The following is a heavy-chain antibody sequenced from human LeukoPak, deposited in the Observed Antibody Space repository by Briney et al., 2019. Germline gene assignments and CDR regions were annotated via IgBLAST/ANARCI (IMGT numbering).Heavy chain of an antibody. CDR2: ISSSSSTL. CDR3: ARDRGVRGFSDY. Sequence: PGRSLRLSCAASGFTFSSYSMHWVRQAPGKGLEWVSYISSSSSTLYYADSVKGRFTISRDNAKNSLYLQMNSLRDEDTAVYYCARDRGVRGFSDYWGQGTLVTVSS. D-gene: IGHD3-10*01. CDR1: GFTFSSYS. V-gene: IGHV3-48*02. J-gene: IGHJ4*02.